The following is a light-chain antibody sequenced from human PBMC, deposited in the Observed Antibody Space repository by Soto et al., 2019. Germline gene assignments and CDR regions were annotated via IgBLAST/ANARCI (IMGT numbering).Light chain of an antibody. CDR2: KAS. V-gene: IGKV1-5*03. J-gene: IGKJ5*01. CDR3: QEYDGAPPIT. Sequence: DIQMTQSPSTLSGSVGDRVTITCRASQTISSWLAWYQQKPGKAPKLLIYKASTLKSGVPSRFSGSGSGTDFTLTISRLEPEDFAVYYCQEYDGAPPITFGLGTRLEIK. CDR1: QTISSW.